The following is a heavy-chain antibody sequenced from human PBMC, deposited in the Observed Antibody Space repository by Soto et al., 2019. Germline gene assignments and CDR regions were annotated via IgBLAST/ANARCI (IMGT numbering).Heavy chain of an antibody. D-gene: IGHD6-6*01. CDR1: GFTFSSYG. CDR2: ISYDGSNK. V-gene: IGHV3-30*18. J-gene: IGHJ6*02. Sequence: QVQLVESGGGVVQPGRSLRLSCAASGFTFSSYGMHWVRQDPGKGLEWVAVISYDGSNKYYADSVKGRFTISRDNSKNTLYLQMNSLRAEDTAVYYCAKDLGAARPFIGGYYYYGMDVWGQGTTVTVSS. CDR3: AKDLGAARPFIGGYYYYGMDV.